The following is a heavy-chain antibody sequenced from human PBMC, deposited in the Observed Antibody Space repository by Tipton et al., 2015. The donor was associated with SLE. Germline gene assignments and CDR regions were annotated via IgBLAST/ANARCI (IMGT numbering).Heavy chain of an antibody. J-gene: IGHJ3*02. Sequence: SLRLSCAASGFTFSSYSMNWVRQAPGRGLEWVSYISSSRTTIYDADSVKGRFTISRDNAKNSFYLQMNSLRAEDTAVYYCARDRGTSSGWYGGYDAFDIWGQGTMVTVSS. V-gene: IGHV3-48*01. CDR3: ARDRGTSSGWYGGYDAFDI. D-gene: IGHD6-19*01. CDR1: GFTFSSYS. CDR2: ISSSRTTI.